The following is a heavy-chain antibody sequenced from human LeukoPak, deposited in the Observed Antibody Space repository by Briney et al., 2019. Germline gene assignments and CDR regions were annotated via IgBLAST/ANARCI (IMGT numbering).Heavy chain of an antibody. CDR3: AKAQEVPAAPPDY. Sequence: PGGSLSLSCAASRFTSRSYAMSWVRHGPGKGQEWVSAISGSGGSTYYADSVKGRFTISRDNSKNTLYLQMNSLRAEDTAVYYCAKAQEVPAAPPDYWGQGTLVTVSS. D-gene: IGHD2-2*01. V-gene: IGHV3-23*01. CDR1: RFTSRSYA. CDR2: ISGSGGST. J-gene: IGHJ4*02.